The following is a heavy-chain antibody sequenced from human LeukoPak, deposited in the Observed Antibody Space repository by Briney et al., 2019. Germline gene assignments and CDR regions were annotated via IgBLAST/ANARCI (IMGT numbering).Heavy chain of an antibody. Sequence: GGSLRLSCAASGFTVSSNYMSWVRQAPGKGLEWVSVIYSGGSTYYADSVKGRFTISRDNSKNTLYLQMNSLRAEDTAVYYCARAIAVAGISYYYYGMDVWGQGTTVTVSS. CDR2: IYSGGST. J-gene: IGHJ6*02. CDR3: ARAIAVAGISYYYYGMDV. V-gene: IGHV3-53*01. CDR1: GFTVSSNY. D-gene: IGHD6-19*01.